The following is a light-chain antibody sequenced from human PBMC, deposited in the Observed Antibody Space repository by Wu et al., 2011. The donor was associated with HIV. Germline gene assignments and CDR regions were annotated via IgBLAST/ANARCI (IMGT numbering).Light chain of an antibody. J-gene: IGKJ5*01. V-gene: IGKV3-11*01. CDR2: DAS. CDR3: HQSYNWPLT. Sequence: EIVLTQSPGTLSLSPGERATLSCRASQSVSSFLAWYQQKPGQAPRLLIYDASNRATGVPARFSGSGSGTDFTLTISSLEPEDFAVYYCHQSYNWPLTFGQGTRLEI. CDR1: QSVSSF.